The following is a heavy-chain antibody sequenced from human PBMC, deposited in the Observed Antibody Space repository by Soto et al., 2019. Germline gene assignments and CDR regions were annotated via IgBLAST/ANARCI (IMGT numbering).Heavy chain of an antibody. Sequence: VQLVESGGGLIQPGGSLRLSCAASGFTVSNNHMTWVRQAAGKGLELVSFVHGGGSTSYADSVKGRFTISRDNSKNTLYLHMDSLRAEHTAIYYCAGRLTTAASLDYWGRGTRVTVSS. D-gene: IGHD3-16*01. V-gene: IGHV3-53*01. CDR2: VHGGGST. CDR3: AGRLTTAASLDY. J-gene: IGHJ4*02. CDR1: GFTVSNNH.